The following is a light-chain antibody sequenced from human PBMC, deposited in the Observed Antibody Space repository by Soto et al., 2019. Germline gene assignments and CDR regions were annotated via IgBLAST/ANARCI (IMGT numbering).Light chain of an antibody. CDR1: SSDVGGYKY. CDR2: DVT. CDR3: CSYAGSSTWV. J-gene: IGLJ3*02. Sequence: QSALTQPRSVSGSPGQSVTISCTGSSSDVGGYKYVSWYQQCPGKAPKLMIFDVTKRPSGVPDRFSGSKSGNTASLTISGLQGEDEADYYCCSYAGSSTWVFGGGTKLTVL. V-gene: IGLV2-11*01.